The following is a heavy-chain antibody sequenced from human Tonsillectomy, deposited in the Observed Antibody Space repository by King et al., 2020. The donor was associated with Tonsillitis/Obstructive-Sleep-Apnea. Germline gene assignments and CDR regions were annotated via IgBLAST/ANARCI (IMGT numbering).Heavy chain of an antibody. CDR2: IWYDGSNK. V-gene: IGHV3-33*01. J-gene: IGHJ3*02. CDR1: GFTFSSYG. Sequence: HVQLVESGGGVVQPGRSLRLSCAASGFTFSSYGMHWVRQAPGKGLEWVAVIWYDGSNKYYADSVKGRFTISRDNSKNTLYLQMNSLRAEDTAVYYCARDGGYGDYVAFDIWGQGTMVTVSS. D-gene: IGHD4-17*01. CDR3: ARDGGYGDYVAFDI.